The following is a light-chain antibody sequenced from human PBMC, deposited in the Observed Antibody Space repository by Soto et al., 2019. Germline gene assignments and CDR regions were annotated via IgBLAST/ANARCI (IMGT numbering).Light chain of an antibody. Sequence: DIQMTQSPSTLSASVGDRVTITCRASQSISSWLAWYQQKPGKAPKLLSYDASSLESGVPSRFSGSGSGTEFTLTISSLQPDDFATYYCQQYNSWVTFGQGTKVEIK. CDR2: DAS. CDR1: QSISSW. V-gene: IGKV1-5*01. J-gene: IGKJ1*01. CDR3: QQYNSWVT.